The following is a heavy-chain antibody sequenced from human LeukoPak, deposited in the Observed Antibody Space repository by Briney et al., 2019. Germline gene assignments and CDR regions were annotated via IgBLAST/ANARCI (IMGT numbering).Heavy chain of an antibody. V-gene: IGHV3-23*01. D-gene: IGHD3-22*01. CDR3: AKEQDYYDSSGSDY. CDR1: GFTFSSYA. CDR2: ISGSGGST. J-gene: IGHJ4*02. Sequence: PGGSLRLSCAASGFTFSSYALSWVRQAPGKGLEWVSAISGSGGSTYYADSVKGRFTISRDNSKNTLYLQMNSLRAEDTAVYYCAKEQDYYDSSGSDYWGQGTLVTVSS.